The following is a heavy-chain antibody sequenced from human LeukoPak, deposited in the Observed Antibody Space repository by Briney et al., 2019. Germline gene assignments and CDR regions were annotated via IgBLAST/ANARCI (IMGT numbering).Heavy chain of an antibody. CDR3: ARDRDDYGGNPDY. CDR2: INPNSGGT. Sequence: AASVKVSFKASGYTFTGYYMHWVRQAPGQGLEWMGWINPNSGGTNYAQKFQGRVTMTRDTSISTAYMELSRLRSDDTAVYYCARDRDDYGGNPDYWGQGTLVTVSS. V-gene: IGHV1-2*02. D-gene: IGHD4-23*01. J-gene: IGHJ4*02. CDR1: GYTFTGYY.